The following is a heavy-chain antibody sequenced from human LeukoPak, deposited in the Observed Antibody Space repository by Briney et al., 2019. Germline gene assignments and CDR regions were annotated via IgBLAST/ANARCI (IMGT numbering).Heavy chain of an antibody. CDR1: GYTFTGYY. J-gene: IGHJ4*02. CDR3: ARAGIAAAGKPRHFDY. V-gene: IGHV1-2*02. D-gene: IGHD6-13*01. CDR2: INPNSGGT. Sequence: GASVKVSCKASGYTFTGYYMHWVRQAPGQGLEWMGWINPNSGGTNYAQKFQGRVTMTRDTSISTAYMELSRLRSDDTAVYYCARAGIAAAGKPRHFDYWGQGTLVTVSS.